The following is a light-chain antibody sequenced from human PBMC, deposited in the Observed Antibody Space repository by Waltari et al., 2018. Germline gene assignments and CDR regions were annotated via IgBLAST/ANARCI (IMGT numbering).Light chain of an antibody. V-gene: IGKV3-11*01. Sequence: EIVLTQSPATLSLSPGERATLSCRASQGVSSYLAWYQQKPGQAPRLLIYAASTRATGIPARFSGSGSGTDFTLTISSLEPEDFAVYYCQQRTNWPSLTFGGGTKVEIK. CDR1: QGVSSY. J-gene: IGKJ4*01. CDR3: QQRTNWPSLT. CDR2: AAS.